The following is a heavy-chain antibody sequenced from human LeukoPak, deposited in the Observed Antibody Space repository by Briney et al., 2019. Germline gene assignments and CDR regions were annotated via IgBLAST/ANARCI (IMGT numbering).Heavy chain of an antibody. CDR2: IYYSGST. D-gene: IGHD4-11*01. J-gene: IGHJ6*02. CDR1: GDSISSGGYY. V-gene: IGHV4-31*03. Sequence: SQTLSLTCTVSGDSISSGGYYRSWIRQHPGKGLEWIGYIYYSGSTYYNPSLKSRVTISVDTSKNQFSLKLSSVTAADTAVYYCARALQQDYYYGMDVWGQGTTVTVSS. CDR3: ARALQQDYYYGMDV.